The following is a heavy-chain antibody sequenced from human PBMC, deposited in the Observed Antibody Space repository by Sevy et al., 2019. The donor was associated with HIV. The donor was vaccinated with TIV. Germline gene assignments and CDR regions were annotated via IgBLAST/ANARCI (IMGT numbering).Heavy chain of an antibody. D-gene: IGHD3-22*01. CDR1: GFTFSSYE. CDR2: ISSSGSTI. CDR3: ARDGATYYYDSSGYPRNQNAFDI. V-gene: IGHV3-48*03. J-gene: IGHJ3*02. Sequence: GESLKISCAASGFTFSSYEMNWVRQAPGKGLEWVSYISSSGSTIYYADSVKGRFTISRDNAKNSLYLQMNSLRAEDTAVYYCARDGATYYYDSSGYPRNQNAFDIWGQGTMVTVSS.